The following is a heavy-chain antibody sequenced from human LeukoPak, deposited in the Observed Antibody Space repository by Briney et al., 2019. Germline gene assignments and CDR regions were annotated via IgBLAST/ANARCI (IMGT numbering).Heavy chain of an antibody. Sequence: TGGSLRLSCAASGFTFSSYGMHWVRQAPGKGLEWVAFIRYDGSNKYYADSVEGRFTISRDNSKNTLYLQMNSLRAEDTAVYYCAKGAPTYYYDSSGYYSFDYWGQGTLVTVSS. CDR1: GFTFSSYG. CDR3: AKGAPTYYYDSSGYYSFDY. V-gene: IGHV3-30*02. D-gene: IGHD3-22*01. CDR2: IRYDGSNK. J-gene: IGHJ4*02.